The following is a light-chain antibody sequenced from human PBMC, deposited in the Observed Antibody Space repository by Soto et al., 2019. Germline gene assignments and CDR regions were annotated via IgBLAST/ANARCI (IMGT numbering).Light chain of an antibody. Sequence: DIVMTQSPATLSVSPGERATLSCRASQTVSSNLAWYQQKPGQAPRLLIYGASTRATGLPARFSGSGSGTEFTLTISGLQSEDFAVYSCQQYNNWPLTFGRGTKVEIK. V-gene: IGKV3-15*01. CDR2: GAS. CDR1: QTVSSN. CDR3: QQYNNWPLT. J-gene: IGKJ1*01.